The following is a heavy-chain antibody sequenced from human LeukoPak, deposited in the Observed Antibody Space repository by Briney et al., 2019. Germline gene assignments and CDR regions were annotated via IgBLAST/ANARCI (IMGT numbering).Heavy chain of an antibody. D-gene: IGHD2-21*02. Sequence: GASVKVSCKASGGTFSSYAISWVRQAPGQGLEWMGWISAYNGNTNYAQKLQGRVTMTTDTSTSTAYMELRSLRSDDTAVYYCARDLSAIPDYWGQGTLVTVSS. CDR3: ARDLSAIPDY. CDR1: GGTFSSYA. V-gene: IGHV1-18*01. J-gene: IGHJ4*02. CDR2: ISAYNGNT.